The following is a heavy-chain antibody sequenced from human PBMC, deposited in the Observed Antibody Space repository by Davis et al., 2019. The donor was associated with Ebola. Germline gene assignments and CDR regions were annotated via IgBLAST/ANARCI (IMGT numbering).Heavy chain of an antibody. D-gene: IGHD6-6*01. V-gene: IGHV3-11*06. CDR3: APSSIAARPGYYYGMDV. CDR2: ISSSSSYI. Sequence: GESLKISCAASGFTFSDYYMSWIRQAPGKGLEWVSSISSSSSYIYYADSVKGRFTISRDNAKNSLYLQMNSLRAEDTAVYYCAPSSIAARPGYYYGMDVWGQGTTVTVSS. J-gene: IGHJ6*02. CDR1: GFTFSDYY.